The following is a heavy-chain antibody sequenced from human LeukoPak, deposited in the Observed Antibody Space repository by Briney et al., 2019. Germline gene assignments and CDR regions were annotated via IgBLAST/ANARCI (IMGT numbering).Heavy chain of an antibody. CDR1: GFTFSSYG. CDR2: IWYDGSNK. J-gene: IGHJ5*02. D-gene: IGHD4-17*01. CDR3: VRGGDYGDTNWFDP. Sequence: PGRSLRLSCVASGFTFSSYGMHWVRQAPGKGLEWVTVIWYDGSNKYYADSVKGRFTISRDNSKNTVYLHMNTSSTEDTAVYCCVRGGDYGDTNWFDPWGQGTLVTVSS. V-gene: IGHV3-33*01.